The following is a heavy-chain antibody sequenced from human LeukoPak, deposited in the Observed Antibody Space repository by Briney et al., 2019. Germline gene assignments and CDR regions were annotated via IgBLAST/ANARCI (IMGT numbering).Heavy chain of an antibody. Sequence: SETLSLTCTVSGGSISSYCWSWIRQPPGKGLEWIGYIYYSGSTNYNPSLKSRVTISVDTAKNQFSLKLSSVTAADTAVYYCARDLGYCSSTSCRVWFDPWGQGTLVTVSS. CDR2: IYYSGST. V-gene: IGHV4-59*01. CDR1: GGSISSYC. CDR3: ARDLGYCSSTSCRVWFDP. D-gene: IGHD2-2*01. J-gene: IGHJ5*02.